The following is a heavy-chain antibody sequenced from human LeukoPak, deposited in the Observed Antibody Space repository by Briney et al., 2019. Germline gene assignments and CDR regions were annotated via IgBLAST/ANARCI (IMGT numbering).Heavy chain of an antibody. CDR3: AREWKYCRSTSCGYYFDY. Sequence: ASVKVSCKGSGYTFNRYSVSWVRQTPGQGLEWVGWSSTYNGNTNYSQKLQGSVTIPTDTSTRTAYMELRSLRSDDTAVYYCAREWKYCRSTSCGYYFDYWGQGTLVTVSS. V-gene: IGHV1-18*01. J-gene: IGHJ4*02. CDR2: SSTYNGNT. CDR1: GYTFNRYS. D-gene: IGHD2-2*01.